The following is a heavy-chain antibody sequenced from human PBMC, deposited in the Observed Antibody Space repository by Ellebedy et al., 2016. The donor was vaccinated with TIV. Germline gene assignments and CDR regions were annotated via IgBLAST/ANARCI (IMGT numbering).Heavy chain of an antibody. D-gene: IGHD2/OR15-2a*01. Sequence: GESLKISCAASGFTFTNSDIHWVRQAPGKGLEWVAVVSYDGTNKYYGDSVKGRFIISRDNSKNTLSLQMNSLRPDDTAVYYCAKEGDFLHYGMDVWGQGTTVTVSS. CDR1: GFTFTNSD. CDR3: AKEGDFLHYGMDV. V-gene: IGHV3-30*18. CDR2: VSYDGTNK. J-gene: IGHJ6*02.